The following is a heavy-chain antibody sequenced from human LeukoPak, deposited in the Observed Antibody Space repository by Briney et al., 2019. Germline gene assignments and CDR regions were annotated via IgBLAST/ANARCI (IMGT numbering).Heavy chain of an antibody. CDR3: ARERDGKRWFFDY. D-gene: IGHD5-24*01. J-gene: IGHJ4*02. CDR2: IYYSGST. CDR1: GGSISSYY. V-gene: IGHV4-59*01. Sequence: SETLSLTCTVSGGSISSYYWNWIRQPPGKGLEWIGYIYYSGSTNYNPSLKSRVTISVDTSKNHFSLKLSSVTAADTAVYYCARERDGKRWFFDYWGQGSLVTVSS.